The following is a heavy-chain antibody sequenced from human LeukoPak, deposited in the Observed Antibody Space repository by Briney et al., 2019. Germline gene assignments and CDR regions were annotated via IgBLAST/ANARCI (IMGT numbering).Heavy chain of an antibody. V-gene: IGHV3-23*01. CDR2: IGGSGDKT. D-gene: IGHD6-19*01. CDR1: GFTFNRNA. Sequence: GGSLRLSCAASGFTFNRNALGWARPAAGKGLEWVSTIGGSGDKTFYADSVKGRFTISRDNSKNMLHSQMSSLTGEDTALYYCVRRGDASSGWGDHDYWGQGALVTVSS. J-gene: IGHJ4*02. CDR3: VRRGDASSGWGDHDY.